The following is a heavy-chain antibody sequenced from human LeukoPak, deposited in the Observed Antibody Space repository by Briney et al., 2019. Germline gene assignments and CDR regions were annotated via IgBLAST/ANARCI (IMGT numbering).Heavy chain of an antibody. Sequence: SETLSLTCTVSGGSISGNGYYWSWIRQHPGKGLEWIGYIYYIGSTSYNPSLKNRVTISVDTSKNQFSLKLTSVTAADTAVYYCARDGSDAFDIWGQGTMVTVSS. J-gene: IGHJ3*02. V-gene: IGHV4-31*03. CDR1: GGSISGNGYY. CDR2: IYYIGST. D-gene: IGHD2-2*03. CDR3: ARDGSDAFDI.